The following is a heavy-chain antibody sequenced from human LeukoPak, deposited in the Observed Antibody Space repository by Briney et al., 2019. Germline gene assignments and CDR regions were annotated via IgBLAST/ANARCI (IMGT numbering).Heavy chain of an antibody. J-gene: IGHJ4*02. CDR2: INQSGSA. D-gene: IGHD3-3*01. V-gene: IGHV4-34*01. CDR1: GGSFSAYY. Sequence: SETPSLTCAVYGGSFSAYYWSWIRQTPGKGLEWIGEINQSGSADHNPSLKSRVTISVDTSKNQFSLEMSSVTAADTAVYYCALDLTPFYDFWSSYYGYWGEGTLVTVSS. CDR3: ALDLTPFYDFWSSYYGY.